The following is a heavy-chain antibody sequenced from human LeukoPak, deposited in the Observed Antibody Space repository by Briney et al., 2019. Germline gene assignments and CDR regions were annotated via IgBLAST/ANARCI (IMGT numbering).Heavy chain of an antibody. D-gene: IGHD6-6*01. V-gene: IGHV3-23*01. Sequence: PGRSLRLSCAASGFTFDDYAMHWVRQAPGKGLEWVSAISGSGGSTYYADSVKGRFTISRDNSKNTLYLQMNSLRAEDTAVYYCAKDSIISYSSSSYYFDYWGQGTLVTVSS. CDR2: ISGSGGST. J-gene: IGHJ4*02. CDR3: AKDSIISYSSSSYYFDY. CDR1: GFTFDDYA.